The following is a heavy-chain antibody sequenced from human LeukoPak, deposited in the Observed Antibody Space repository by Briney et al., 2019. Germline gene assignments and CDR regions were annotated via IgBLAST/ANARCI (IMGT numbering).Heavy chain of an antibody. J-gene: IGHJ4*02. CDR3: AKDTGYSYGLDY. CDR2: ISGDGGST. Sequence: PGRSLRLSCAASGFTFDDYAMHWVRQAPGKGLEWVSLISGDGGSTYYADSVKGRFTISRDNSKNSLYLQMNSLRSEDAALYYCAKDTGYSYGLDYWGQGTLVTVSS. D-gene: IGHD5-18*01. CDR1: GFTFDDYA. V-gene: IGHV3-43*02.